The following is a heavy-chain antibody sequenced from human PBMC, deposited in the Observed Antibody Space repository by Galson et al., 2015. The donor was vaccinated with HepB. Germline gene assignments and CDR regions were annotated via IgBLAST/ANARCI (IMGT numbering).Heavy chain of an antibody. CDR2: IKQDGSEK. J-gene: IGHJ5*02. Sequence: SLRLSCAASGFTFSSYWMSWVRQAPGKGLEWVANIKQDGSEKYYVDSVKGRFTISRDNAKNSLYLQMNSLRAEDTAVYYCARDRRSGYSYGRYNWFDPWGQGTLVTVSS. CDR1: GFTFSSYW. CDR3: ARDRRSGYSYGRYNWFDP. D-gene: IGHD5-18*01. V-gene: IGHV3-7*03.